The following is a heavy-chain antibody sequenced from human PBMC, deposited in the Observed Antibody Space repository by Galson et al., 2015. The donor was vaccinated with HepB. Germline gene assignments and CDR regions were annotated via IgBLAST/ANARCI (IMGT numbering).Heavy chain of an antibody. Sequence: TLSLTCTVSGGSISSSSYYWGWIRQPPGKGLEWIGSIYYSGSTYYNPSLKSRVTISVDTSKNQFSLKLSSVTAADTAVYYCARPSYGGKTGHYFDYWGQGTLVTVSS. D-gene: IGHD4-23*01. CDR3: ARPSYGGKTGHYFDY. V-gene: IGHV4-39*07. CDR1: GGSISSSSYY. J-gene: IGHJ4*02. CDR2: IYYSGST.